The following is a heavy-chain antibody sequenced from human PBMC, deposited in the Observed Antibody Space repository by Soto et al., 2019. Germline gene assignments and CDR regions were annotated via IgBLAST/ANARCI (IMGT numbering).Heavy chain of an antibody. CDR1: GFTFSSYA. Sequence: EVQLLESGGGLVQPGGSLRLSCAASGFTFSSYAMSWVRQAPGKGLGWVSAISGSGGSTYYADSVKGRFTISRDNSKNTLYLQMNSLRAEDTAVYYCAKHVQIFYYYYYMDVWGKGTTVTVSS. D-gene: IGHD3-3*01. CDR2: ISGSGGST. J-gene: IGHJ6*03. CDR3: AKHVQIFYYYYYMDV. V-gene: IGHV3-23*01.